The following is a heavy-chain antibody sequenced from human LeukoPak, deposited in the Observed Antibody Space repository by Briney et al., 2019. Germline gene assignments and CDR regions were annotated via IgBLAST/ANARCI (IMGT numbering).Heavy chain of an antibody. J-gene: IGHJ4*02. CDR2: IKSKTDGGTT. D-gene: IGHD2-21*01. CDR1: GFTFSNAW. V-gene: IGHV3-15*01. CDR3: TTDLMYAVVIAQPSDPFDY. Sequence: GGSLRLSCAASGFTFSNAWMSWVRQAPGKGLEWVGRIKSKTDGGTTDYAAPVKGRFTISRDDSKNTLYLQMNSLKTEDTAVYYCTTDLMYAVVIAQPSDPFDYWGQGTLVTVSS.